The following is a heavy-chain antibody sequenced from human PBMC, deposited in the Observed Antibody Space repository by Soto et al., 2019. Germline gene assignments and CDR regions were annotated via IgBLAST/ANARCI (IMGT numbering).Heavy chain of an antibody. D-gene: IGHD3-3*01. CDR2: IYYSGST. CDR1: GGSINSGGYY. J-gene: IGHJ4*02. Sequence: SETLSLTCTVSGGSINSGGYYWSWIRQPPGKGLEWIGYIYYSGSTYYNPSPKSRVTISIDTSRNQFSLKLSPVTAAGTAVYYCARAQTIFGIITVFDYWGQGTLVTVSS. V-gene: IGHV4-31*03. CDR3: ARAQTIFGIITVFDY.